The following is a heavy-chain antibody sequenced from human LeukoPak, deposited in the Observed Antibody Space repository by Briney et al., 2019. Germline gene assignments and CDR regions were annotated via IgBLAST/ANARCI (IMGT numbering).Heavy chain of an antibody. CDR3: ARAPYSSSWYLYY. J-gene: IGHJ4*02. CDR2: IWYDGSNK. D-gene: IGHD6-13*01. CDR1: GFTFSSYG. V-gene: IGHV3-33*01. Sequence: GGSLRLSCAASGFTFSSYGMHWVRQAPGKGLEWVAVIWYDGSNKYYADSVKGRFTISRDNSKNTLYLQMNSLRAEDTAVYYCARAPYSSSWYLYYWGQGTLVTVSS.